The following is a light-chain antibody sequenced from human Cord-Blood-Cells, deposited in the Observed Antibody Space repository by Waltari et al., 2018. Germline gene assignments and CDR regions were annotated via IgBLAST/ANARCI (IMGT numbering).Light chain of an antibody. CDR1: QSSSNIY. V-gene: IGKV3-20*01. CDR3: QQYGSSPFT. J-gene: IGKJ3*01. Sequence: SCRASQSSSNIYLAWYQQKPGQPPRLLIYGASSRASGIPDRFSGSGSGTDFTLTISRLEAEDFAVYYCQQYGSSPFTFGPGTKVDIK. CDR2: GAS.